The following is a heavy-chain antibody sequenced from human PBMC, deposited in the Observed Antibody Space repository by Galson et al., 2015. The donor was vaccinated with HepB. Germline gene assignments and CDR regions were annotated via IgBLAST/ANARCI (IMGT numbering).Heavy chain of an antibody. V-gene: IGHV3-11*01. Sequence: SLRLSCAASGFTFSDYYMNWIRQAPGKGLEWVSYISSSGSTIYYADSVKGRFTISRDNAKNSLYLQMNSLRAEDTAVYYCARDLSPPDNWFDPWGQGTLVTVSS. CDR2: ISSSGSTI. CDR3: ARDLSPPDNWFDP. CDR1: GFTFSDYY. J-gene: IGHJ5*02.